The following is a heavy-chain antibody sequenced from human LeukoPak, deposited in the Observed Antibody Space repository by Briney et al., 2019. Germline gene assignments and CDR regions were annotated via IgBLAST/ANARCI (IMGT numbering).Heavy chain of an antibody. CDR3: AKDWLGISWIMDV. J-gene: IGHJ6*04. V-gene: IGHV3-30*18. CDR2: TPYDGRNK. Sequence: GRSLTPSWPPSGFTFGTFGMDWARQPPGRGRGWVAATPYDGRNKYYTGSVKGRFTLRRDHSTNTLYLQMNSLRGEDTAVYDCAKDWLGISWIMDVWGKEATVTVSS. D-gene: IGHD3-3*02. CDR1: GFTFGTFG.